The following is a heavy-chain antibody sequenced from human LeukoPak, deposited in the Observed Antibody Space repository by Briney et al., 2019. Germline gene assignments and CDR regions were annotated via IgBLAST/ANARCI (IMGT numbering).Heavy chain of an antibody. CDR2: ISGSGGST. D-gene: IGHD3-22*01. V-gene: IGHV3-23*01. CDR3: ANDSGIYDSSGYYGLSYYGMDV. Sequence: PGGSLRLSCAASGVTFASYAMTLVRQAPGKGLEWFSAISGSGGSTYYADSVKGRFTISRDNYKNTLYLQMNSLRAEDTAVYYCANDSGIYDSSGYYGLSYYGMDVWGQGTTVTVSS. CDR1: GVTFASYA. J-gene: IGHJ6*02.